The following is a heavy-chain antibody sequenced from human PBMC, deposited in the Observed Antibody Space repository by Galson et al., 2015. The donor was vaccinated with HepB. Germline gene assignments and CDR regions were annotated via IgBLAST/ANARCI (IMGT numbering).Heavy chain of an antibody. CDR2: ISWNSGSI. CDR3: AKDGRGLYGSGTPMDV. V-gene: IGHV3-9*01. CDR1: GFTFDDYA. J-gene: IGHJ6*02. Sequence: SLRLSCAASGFTFDDYAMHWVRQAPGKGLEWVSGISWNSGSIGYADSVKGRFTISRDNAKNSLYLQMNSLRAEDTALYYCAKDGRGLYGSGTPMDVWGQGTTVTVSS. D-gene: IGHD3-10*01.